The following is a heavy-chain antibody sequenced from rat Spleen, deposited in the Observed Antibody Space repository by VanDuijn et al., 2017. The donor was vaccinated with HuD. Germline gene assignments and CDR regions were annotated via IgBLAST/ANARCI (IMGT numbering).Heavy chain of an antibody. J-gene: IGHJ2*01. CDR1: GFTFTKYD. CDR2: ISYDGSTP. Sequence: EVQVVESGGGLVQSKESLKLSCAASGFTFTKYDMAWVRQAPKKGLEWVATISYDGSTPYYRDSVKGRFTISRDNAKITLYLQMDSLRSEDTATYYCVRGYYFDCWGQGVMVTVSS. CDR3: VRGYYFDC. V-gene: IGHV5-29*01.